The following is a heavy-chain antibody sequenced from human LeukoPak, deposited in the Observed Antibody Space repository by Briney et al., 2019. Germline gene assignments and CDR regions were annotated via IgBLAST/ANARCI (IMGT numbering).Heavy chain of an antibody. J-gene: IGHJ4*02. CDR2: IKSDGSSI. D-gene: IGHD4-23*01. V-gene: IGHV3-74*03. Sequence: GGSLRLACAASGFTFSTYWMHWVRQAPGKGLVWVSRIKSDGSSIMYADSVRGRFTISRDKAKNTLYLQMNSLRAEDTAVYYCARDLDYGGRSNFDHWGQGTLVTVSS. CDR1: GFTFSTYW. CDR3: ARDLDYGGRSNFDH.